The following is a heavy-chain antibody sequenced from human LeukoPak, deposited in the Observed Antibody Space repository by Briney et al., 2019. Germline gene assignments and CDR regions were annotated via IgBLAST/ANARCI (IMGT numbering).Heavy chain of an antibody. Sequence: ETLSLTCTVSGYSISSGYYWGWIRQPPGKGLEWIGSIYHSGSTYYNPSLKSRVTISVDTSKNQFSLKLSSVTAADTAVYYCARDSYDSSGYCYFDYWGQGTLVTVSS. CDR1: GYSISSGYY. J-gene: IGHJ4*02. CDR2: IYHSGST. CDR3: ARDSYDSSGYCYFDY. D-gene: IGHD3-22*01. V-gene: IGHV4-38-2*02.